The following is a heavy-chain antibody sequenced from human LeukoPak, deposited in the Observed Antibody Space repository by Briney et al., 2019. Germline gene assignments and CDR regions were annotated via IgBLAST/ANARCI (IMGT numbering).Heavy chain of an antibody. CDR3: AKGAHSSGWNPNWFDP. V-gene: IGHV3-23*01. CDR1: GFTFNRYV. D-gene: IGHD6-19*01. CDR2: IYGSGGSA. Sequence: GGSLRLSCAASGFTFNRYVMSWVRQAPGKGLEWVSSIYGSGGSAYSADSVKGRFTISRDNSKNTLFLRMNSLRVEDTAIYYCAKGAHSSGWNPNWFDPWGQGTPVTVSS. J-gene: IGHJ5*02.